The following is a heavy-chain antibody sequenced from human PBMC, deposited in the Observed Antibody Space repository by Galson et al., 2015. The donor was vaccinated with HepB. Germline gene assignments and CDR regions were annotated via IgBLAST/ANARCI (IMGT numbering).Heavy chain of an antibody. CDR3: AKGLIVPDPVVRINMVRGVYFDY. D-gene: IGHD3-10*01. J-gene: IGHJ4*02. CDR2: ISGSGGST. CDR1: GFTFSSYA. Sequence: SLRLSCAASGFTFSSYAMSWVRQAPGKGLEWVSAISGSGGSTYYADSVKGRFTISRDNSKNTLYLQMNSLRAEDTAVYYCAKGLIVPDPVVRINMVRGVYFDYWGQGTLVTVSS. V-gene: IGHV3-23*01.